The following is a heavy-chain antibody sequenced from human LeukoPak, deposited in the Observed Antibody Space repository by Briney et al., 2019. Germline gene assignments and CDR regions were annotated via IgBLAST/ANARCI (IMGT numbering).Heavy chain of an antibody. Sequence: SETLSLTCAVYGGSFSGYYWSWIRQPPGKGLEWIGEINHSGSTNYNPSLKSRVTISVDTSKNQFSLKLSSVTAAGTAVYYCARGGRRARYYFDYWGQGTLVTVSS. CDR1: GGSFSGYY. V-gene: IGHV4-34*01. J-gene: IGHJ4*02. CDR2: INHSGST. D-gene: IGHD6-6*01. CDR3: ARGGRRARYYFDY.